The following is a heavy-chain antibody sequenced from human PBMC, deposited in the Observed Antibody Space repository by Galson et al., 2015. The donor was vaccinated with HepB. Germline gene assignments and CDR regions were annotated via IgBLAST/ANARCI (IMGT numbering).Heavy chain of an antibody. J-gene: IGHJ3*02. CDR3: AGVGWNYEDAFDI. CDR2: INPNSGGT. D-gene: IGHD1-7*01. Sequence: SVKVSCKASGYTFTGYYIHWVRQAPGQGLEWMGWINPNSGGTNYAQKFQGRVTMTRDTSISTAYMDLSNLRSDDTAVYYCAGVGWNYEDAFDIWGQGTMVTVSS. CDR1: GYTFTGYY. V-gene: IGHV1-2*02.